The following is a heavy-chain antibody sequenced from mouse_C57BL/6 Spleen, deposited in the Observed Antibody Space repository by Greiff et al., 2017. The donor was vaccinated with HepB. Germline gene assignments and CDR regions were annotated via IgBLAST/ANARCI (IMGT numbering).Heavy chain of an antibody. J-gene: IGHJ4*01. D-gene: IGHD1-1*01. CDR1: GYTFTSYW. CDR2: IDPSDSYT. V-gene: IGHV1-69*01. CDR3: ARRSFTYYGSREGYYAMDY. Sequence: VQLQQSGAELVMPGASVKLSCKASGYTFTSYWMHWVKQRPGQGLEWIGEIDPSDSYTNYNQKFKGKSTLTVDKSSSTAYMQLSSLTSEDSAVYYCARRSFTYYGSREGYYAMDYWGQGTSVTVSS.